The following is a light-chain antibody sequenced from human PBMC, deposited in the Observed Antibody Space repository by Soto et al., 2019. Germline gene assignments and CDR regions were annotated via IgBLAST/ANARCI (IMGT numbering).Light chain of an antibody. V-gene: IGLV2-14*01. CDR1: SSDVGGYTY. J-gene: IGLJ1*01. Sequence: QSVLTQPASVSGSHGQSITISCTGTSSDVGGYTYVSWYQHHPGKAPKLMIYEVSNRPSGVSNRFSGSKSGNTASLTISGLQAEDEVDYYCSSYTSSSTYVFGTGTKVTVL. CDR3: SSYTSSSTYV. CDR2: EVS.